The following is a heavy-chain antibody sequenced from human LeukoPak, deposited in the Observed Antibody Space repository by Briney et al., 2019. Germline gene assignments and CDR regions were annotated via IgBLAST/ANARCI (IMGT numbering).Heavy chain of an antibody. V-gene: IGHV3-23*01. CDR2: ISFSGGST. J-gene: IGHJ5*02. CDR3: AKSQPAAISWFDP. CDR1: GFTFSIYA. D-gene: IGHD2-2*02. Sequence: GGSLRLSCAASGFTFSIYAMNWVRQAPGKGLEWVSAISFSGGSTYYADSVKGRFTISRDNSNNTLYLQMNSLRVEDTAVYYCAKSQPAAISWFDPWGQGTLVTVSS.